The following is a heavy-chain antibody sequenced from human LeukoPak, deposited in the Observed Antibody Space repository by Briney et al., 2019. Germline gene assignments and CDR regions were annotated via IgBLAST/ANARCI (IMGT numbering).Heavy chain of an antibody. D-gene: IGHD2-15*01. CDR3: ARDSLGYCSGGSCYSRAFDI. V-gene: IGHV1-2*02. CDR2: INTNSGGT. CDR1: VYTFTGYY. J-gene: IGHJ3*02. Sequence: ASERVSCKASVYTFTGYYMHWVRQAPGQGLEWMGWINTNSGGTIYAQKFQGRVTMTRDTSIRTAYMELSRLKSDDTAVYYCARDSLGYCSGGSCYSRAFDIWGPGTMVTVSS.